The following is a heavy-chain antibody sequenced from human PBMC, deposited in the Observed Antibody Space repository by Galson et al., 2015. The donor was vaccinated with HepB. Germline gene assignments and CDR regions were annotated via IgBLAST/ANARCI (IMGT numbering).Heavy chain of an antibody. CDR1: GGTFSSYT. J-gene: IGHJ4*02. D-gene: IGHD3-16*02. CDR3: ATPPWGDYVWGTYRLDY. Sequence: SVKVSCKASGGTFSSYTISWVRQAPGQGLEWMGRIIPILRIANYAQRFQGRVTITADKSTSTAYMELSSLRSEDTAVYYCATPPWGDYVWGTYRLDYWGQGTLVTVSS. V-gene: IGHV1-69*02. CDR2: IIPILRIA.